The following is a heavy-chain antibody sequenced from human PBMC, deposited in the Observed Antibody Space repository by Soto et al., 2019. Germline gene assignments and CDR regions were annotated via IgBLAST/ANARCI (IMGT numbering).Heavy chain of an antibody. CDR2: ISYDGSNK. CDR3: ARELIRTIFGVVTRDYGMDV. J-gene: IGHJ6*02. CDR1: GFTFSSYA. V-gene: IGHV3-30-3*01. Sequence: QVQLVESGGGVVQPGRSLRLSCAASGFTFSSYAMHWVRQAPGKGLEWVAVISYDGSNKYYADSVKGRFTISRDNSKNTLDLQMNSLRAEDTAVYYCARELIRTIFGVVTRDYGMDVWGQGTTVTVSS. D-gene: IGHD3-3*01.